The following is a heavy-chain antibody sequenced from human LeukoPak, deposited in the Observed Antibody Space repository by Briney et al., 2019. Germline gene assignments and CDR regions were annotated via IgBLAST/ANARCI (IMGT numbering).Heavy chain of an antibody. CDR2: IRSKAFGGTT. Sequence: GGSLRLSCTASGFTFGDYAMSWVRQAPGKGLEWVGLIRSKAFGGTTEYAASVKGRFTISRDESKSIAYLQMNSLKTEDTAVYHCTRGPDLDTVLGRGLMFTVLFAFWGQGTLVTVSS. CDR3: TRGPDLDTVLGRGLMFTVLFAF. J-gene: IGHJ4*02. D-gene: IGHD5-18*01. CDR1: GFTFGDYA. V-gene: IGHV3-49*04.